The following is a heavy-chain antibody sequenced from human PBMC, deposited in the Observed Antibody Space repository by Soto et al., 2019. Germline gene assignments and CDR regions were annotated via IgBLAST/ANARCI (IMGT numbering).Heavy chain of an antibody. CDR2: INAGNGNT. J-gene: IGHJ6*02. Sequence: ASVKVSCKASGYTFTSYAMHWVRQAPGQRLEWMGWINAGNGNTKYSQKLQGRVTITRDTSASTAYMELSSLRSEDTAVYYCATSPEGGTAYYYYCMDVWGQGTTVTVSS. CDR1: GYTFTSYA. D-gene: IGHD3-16*01. V-gene: IGHV1-3*01. CDR3: ATSPEGGTAYYYYCMDV.